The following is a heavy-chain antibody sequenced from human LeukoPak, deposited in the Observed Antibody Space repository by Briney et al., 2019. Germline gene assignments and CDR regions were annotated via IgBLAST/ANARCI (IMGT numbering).Heavy chain of an antibody. CDR1: GFTFSTYN. CDR3: ARERGEWEPLLRYQYYYFDY. D-gene: IGHD1-26*01. V-gene: IGHV3-48*01. J-gene: IGHJ4*02. Sequence: PGGSPRLSCAASGFTFSTYNMIWVRQAPGKGLEWVSYITTSSGTTYYADSVKGRFTISRDNAKNSLYLQMNSLRAEDTAVYYCARERGEWEPLLRYQYYYFDYWGQGTLVTVSS. CDR2: ITTSSGTT.